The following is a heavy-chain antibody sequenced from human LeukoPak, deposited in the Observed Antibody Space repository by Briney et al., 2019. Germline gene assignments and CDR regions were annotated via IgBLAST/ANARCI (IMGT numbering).Heavy chain of an antibody. CDR2: IRYDGSNK. J-gene: IGHJ4*02. CDR3: AKDEPYYGSGSYLDY. CDR1: GFTFSSYG. Sequence: GGSLRLSCAASGFTFSSYGMHWVRQAPGKGLEWVAFIRYDGSNKYYADSVKGRFTISRDNSKNTLYLQMNSLRAEDTAVYYCAKDEPYYGSGSYLDYWGQGTLVTVSS. D-gene: IGHD3-10*01. V-gene: IGHV3-30*02.